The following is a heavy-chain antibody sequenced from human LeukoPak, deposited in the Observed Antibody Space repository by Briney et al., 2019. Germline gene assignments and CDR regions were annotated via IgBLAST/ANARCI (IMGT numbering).Heavy chain of an antibody. CDR1: GFTFSSYA. CDR3: AKDDYSGYDQTFDY. J-gene: IGHJ4*02. Sequence: GGSLRLSCAASGFTFSSYAMSWVRQAPGKGLEWVSAISGSGGSTYYADSVKGRFTISRHNSKNTLYLQMNSLRAEYTAVYYCAKDDYSGYDQTFDYWGQGTLVTVSS. CDR2: ISGSGGST. V-gene: IGHV3-23*01. D-gene: IGHD5-12*01.